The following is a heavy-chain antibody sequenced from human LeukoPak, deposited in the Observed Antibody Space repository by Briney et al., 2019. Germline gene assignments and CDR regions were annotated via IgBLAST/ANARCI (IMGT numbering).Heavy chain of an antibody. Sequence: SETLSLTCTVSGGSISSYYWSWIRQPPGKGLEWIGYIYYSGSANYNPSLKSRVTISVDTSKNQLSLKLSSVTAADTAVYYCARYIWGSYPTFEDYWGQGSLVTVSS. CDR2: IYYSGSA. CDR3: ARYIWGSYPTFEDY. J-gene: IGHJ4*02. D-gene: IGHD3-16*02. V-gene: IGHV4-59*01. CDR1: GGSISSYY.